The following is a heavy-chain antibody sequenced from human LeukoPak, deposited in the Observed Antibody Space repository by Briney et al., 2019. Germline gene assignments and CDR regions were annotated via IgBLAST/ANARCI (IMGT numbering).Heavy chain of an antibody. CDR1: GGSFSGYY. J-gene: IGHJ4*02. Sequence: SETLSLTCAVYGGSFSGYYWSWIRQPPGKGLEWIGEINHSGSTNYNPSLKSRVTISVDTSKNQFSLKLSSVTAADTAVYYCARVRFRWKYQLLSYFDYWGQGTLVTVSS. CDR2: INHSGST. CDR3: ARVRFRWKYQLLSYFDY. V-gene: IGHV4-34*01. D-gene: IGHD2-2*01.